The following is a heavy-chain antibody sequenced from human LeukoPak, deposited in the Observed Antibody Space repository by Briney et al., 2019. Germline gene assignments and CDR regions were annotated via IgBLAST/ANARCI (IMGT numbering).Heavy chain of an antibody. J-gene: IGHJ4*02. D-gene: IGHD2-2*02. CDR3: ARGAISTVFDY. CDR2: IYTSGST. Sequence: SQTLSLTRTVSGGSISSGTFYWSWIRQPAGEGLEWIGRIYTSGSTNYNPSLKSRVTISLDTSKNQFSLTLTSVTAADTAVYYCARGAISTVFDYWGQGTLVTVSS. CDR1: GGSISSGTFY. V-gene: IGHV4-61*02.